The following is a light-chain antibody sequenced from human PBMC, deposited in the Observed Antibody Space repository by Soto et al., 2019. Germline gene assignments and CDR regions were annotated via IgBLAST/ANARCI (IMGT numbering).Light chain of an antibody. CDR2: GAS. Sequence: GMSQSPATLSLSAGERGTLSCRASQSVYSNLAWYQQKPGQAPRLLIYGASTRATGIPARFSGSGSGTDFTLTISRLEPEDFAVYYCQQYRAFGQGTKVDIK. CDR1: QSVYSN. CDR3: QQYRA. V-gene: IGKV3-15*01. J-gene: IGKJ1*01.